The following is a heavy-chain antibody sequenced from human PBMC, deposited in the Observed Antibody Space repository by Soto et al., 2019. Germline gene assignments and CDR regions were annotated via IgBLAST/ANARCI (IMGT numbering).Heavy chain of an antibody. J-gene: IGHJ5*01. CDR1: GGSISSSSYY. V-gene: IGHV4-39*01. Sequence: QLQLQESGPGLVKPSETLSLTCTVSGGSISSSSYYWGWIRQPPGKGLEWIGSIYYSGSTYYNPSPTTRGTENGDASKYDSYQKLRSVTAADSAVYYCATPKIAFYNGLDSWGQGTLV. CDR2: IYYSGST. D-gene: IGHD3-3*02. CDR3: ATPKIAFYNGLDS.